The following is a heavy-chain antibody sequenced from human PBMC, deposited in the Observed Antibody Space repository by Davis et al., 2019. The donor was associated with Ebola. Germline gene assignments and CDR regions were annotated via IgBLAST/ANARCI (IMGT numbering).Heavy chain of an antibody. J-gene: IGHJ4*02. CDR2: ISYGGINSNK. Sequence: GESLKISCAASGFTFSSYGMHWVRQAPGKGLEWVALISYGGINSNKYYADSVEGRFTISRDNSKNTLYLQMNSLRAEDTAVYYCAKKDPRPYCSGGSPCPSSWGQGTLVTVSS. D-gene: IGHD2-15*01. CDR1: GFTFSSYG. CDR3: AKKDPRPYCSGGSPCPSS. V-gene: IGHV3-30*18.